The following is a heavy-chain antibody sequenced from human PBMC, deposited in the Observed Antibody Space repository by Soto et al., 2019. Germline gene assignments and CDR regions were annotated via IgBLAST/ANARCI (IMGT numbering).Heavy chain of an antibody. V-gene: IGHV3-9*01. D-gene: IGHD4-17*01. J-gene: IGHJ3*02. CDR2: ISWNSGSI. CDR1: GFTFDDYS. CDR3: AKVASGDYDAFDI. Sequence: GGSLRLSCAASGFTFDDYSMHWVRQAPGKGLEWVSGISWNSGSIGYADSVKGRFTISRDNAKNSLYLQMNSLRAEDTALYYCAKVASGDYDAFDIWGQGTMVTVSS.